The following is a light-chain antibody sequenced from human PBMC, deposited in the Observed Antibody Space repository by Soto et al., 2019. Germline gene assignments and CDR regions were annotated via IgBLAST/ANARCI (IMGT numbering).Light chain of an antibody. Sequence: HSLATLSVSTRERATLSSRASQTVRNNYLAWYQQKPGQAPKLLIYDASSRATGIPDRFSGGGSGTDFILTISRLEPEDFAVYYCQEFSSYPISFCGGTKVDIK. V-gene: IGKV3-20*01. CDR1: QTVRNNY. CDR2: DAS. CDR3: QEFSSYPIS. J-gene: IGKJ4*01.